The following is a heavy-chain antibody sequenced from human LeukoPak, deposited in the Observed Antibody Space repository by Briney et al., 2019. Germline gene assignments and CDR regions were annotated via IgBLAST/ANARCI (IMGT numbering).Heavy chain of an antibody. CDR3: ARGKGGVRGVIHYYYYYGMGV. D-gene: IGHD3-10*01. J-gene: IGHJ6*04. V-gene: IGHV4-30-2*01. Sequence: SETLSLTCAVSGVSISSGGYSWSWIRQPPGKGLEWIGYIYHSGSTYYNPSLKSRVTISVDRSKNQFSLKLSSVTAADTAVYYCARGKGGVRGVIHYYYYYGMGVWGKGTTVTVSS. CDR2: IYHSGST. CDR1: GVSISSGGYS.